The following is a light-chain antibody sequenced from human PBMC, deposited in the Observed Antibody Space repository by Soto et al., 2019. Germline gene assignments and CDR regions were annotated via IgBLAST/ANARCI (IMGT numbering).Light chain of an antibody. CDR2: DAS. CDR1: QSVSSY. Sequence: EIVLTQSAATLSLSPGERATLSCRASQSVSSYLAWYQQKPGQAPRLLIYDASNRATGIPARFSGSGSGTEFTLTITSLQSQDFAVYYCQQYNNWPRTFGQGTRLEL. V-gene: IGKV3-11*01. J-gene: IGKJ5*01. CDR3: QQYNNWPRT.